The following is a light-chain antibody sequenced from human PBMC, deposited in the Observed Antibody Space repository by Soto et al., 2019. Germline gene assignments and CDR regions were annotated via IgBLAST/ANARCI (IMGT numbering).Light chain of an antibody. Sequence: QAVVTQPPSVSGAPGQRVTISCTGSSSNIGAGYDLHWYQQIAGTAPKLLIYGNNNRPSGVTDRFSASKSGTSASLAIAGLQAEDEADYYCQSYDTSLSGSVFGGGTKVTVL. CDR1: SSNIGAGYD. J-gene: IGLJ3*02. CDR3: QSYDTSLSGSV. V-gene: IGLV1-40*01. CDR2: GNN.